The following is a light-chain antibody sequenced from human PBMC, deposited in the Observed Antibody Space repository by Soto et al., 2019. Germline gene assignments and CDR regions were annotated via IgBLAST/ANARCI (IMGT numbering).Light chain of an antibody. J-gene: IGKJ1*01. V-gene: IGKV3-20*01. CDR1: QSIDNRD. Sequence: EIVLTQSPGTLSSSPGERATLSCRASQSIDNRDFAWYQHKPGQAPRLLIYGTSSRATGIPDRFGGSGSGTDFTLTISRLEPEDFAVYYCQQYFASSWTFGQGTKVDIK. CDR3: QQYFASSWT. CDR2: GTS.